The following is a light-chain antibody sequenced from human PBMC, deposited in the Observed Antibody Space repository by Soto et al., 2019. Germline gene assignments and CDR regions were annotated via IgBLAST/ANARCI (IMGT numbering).Light chain of an antibody. V-gene: IGLV1-40*01. Sequence: QSVLTQPPSVSGAPGQRVTISCTGSSSNIGAGYDVHWYQQLPGTAPKLLIYGNSNRPSGVPDRFSGSKSGTSASLAIIGFQAEDEADYYCQSYDSSLSAYVFGTGTKVTVL. J-gene: IGLJ1*01. CDR2: GNS. CDR1: SSNIGAGYD. CDR3: QSYDSSLSAYV.